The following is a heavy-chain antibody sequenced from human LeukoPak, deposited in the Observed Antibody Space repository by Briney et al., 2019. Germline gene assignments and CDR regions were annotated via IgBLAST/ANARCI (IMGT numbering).Heavy chain of an antibody. V-gene: IGHV5-51*01. CDR2: IYPSDSDT. D-gene: IGHD1-26*01. CDR1: GYSFTNYW. J-gene: IGHJ3*01. CDR3: AGQKGGSYYGADAFDV. Sequence: GESLKISCEGSGYSFTNYWIGWVRQMPGKGLEWMGIIYPSDSDTRYSPSFQGQVTISADKSISTAYLQWSSLKASDTAMYYCAGQKGGSYYGADAFDVWGQGTMVTVSS.